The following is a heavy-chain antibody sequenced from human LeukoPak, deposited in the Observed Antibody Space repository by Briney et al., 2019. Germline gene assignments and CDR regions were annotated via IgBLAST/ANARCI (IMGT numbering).Heavy chain of an antibody. D-gene: IGHD6-19*01. Sequence: SVKVSCKASGGTFSSYAVSWVRQAPGQGLEWMGGIIPIFGTANYAQKFQGRVTITADKSTSTAYMELSSLRSEDTAVYYCARGSVGMYGSGWYYFDYWGQGTLVTVSS. V-gene: IGHV1-69*06. CDR1: GGTFSSYA. J-gene: IGHJ4*02. CDR3: ARGSVGMYGSGWYYFDY. CDR2: IIPIFGTA.